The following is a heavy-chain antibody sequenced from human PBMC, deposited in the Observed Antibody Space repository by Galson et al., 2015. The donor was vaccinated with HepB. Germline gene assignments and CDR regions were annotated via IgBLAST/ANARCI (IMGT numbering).Heavy chain of an antibody. Sequence: CKASGGTFSSYTISWVRQAPGQGLEWMGGIIPIFGTANYAQKFQGRVTITADESTSTAYMELSSLRSEDTAVYYCARVGAPGIAAAGTGFDYWGQGTLVTVSS. CDR1: GGTFSSYT. CDR2: IIPIFGTA. D-gene: IGHD6-13*01. V-gene: IGHV1-69*01. CDR3: ARVGAPGIAAAGTGFDY. J-gene: IGHJ4*02.